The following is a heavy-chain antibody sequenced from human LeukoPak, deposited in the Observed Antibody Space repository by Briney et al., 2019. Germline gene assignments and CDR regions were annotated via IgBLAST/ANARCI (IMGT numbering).Heavy chain of an antibody. CDR1: GFTFSGSA. CDR2: IRSKANNYAT. CDR3: SSLADY. Sequence: GGSLRLSCAASGFTFSGSAMHWVRQASGKGLEGVGRIRSKANNYATAYAASVKGRFTISREDSKNTAYLQMNSLKTEDAAVYYCSSLADYWGQGTLVTVSS. V-gene: IGHV3-73*01. D-gene: IGHD3-3*02. J-gene: IGHJ4*02.